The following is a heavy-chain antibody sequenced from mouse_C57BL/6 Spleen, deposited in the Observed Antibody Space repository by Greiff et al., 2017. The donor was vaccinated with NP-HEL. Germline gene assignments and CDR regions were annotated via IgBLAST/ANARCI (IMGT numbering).Heavy chain of an antibody. J-gene: IGHJ1*03. CDR2: IDPSDSYT. V-gene: IGHV1-69*01. CDR3: ARQAYYYGSRRSYFDV. CDR1: GYTFTSYW. Sequence: VQLQQPGAELVMPGASVKLSCKASGYTFTSYWMHWVKQRPGQGLEWIGEIDPSDSYTNYNQKFKGKSTLTVDKSSSTAYMQLSSLTSDDSAVYYCARQAYYYGSRRSYFDVWGTGTTVTVSS. D-gene: IGHD1-1*01.